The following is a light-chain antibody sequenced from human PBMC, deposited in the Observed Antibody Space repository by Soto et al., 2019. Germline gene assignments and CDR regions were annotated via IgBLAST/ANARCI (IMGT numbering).Light chain of an antibody. CDR2: EVS. J-gene: IGLJ1*01. V-gene: IGLV2-14*03. CDR3: SSYVVSTTLGV. CDR1: SSDVGFADY. Sequence: QSALTQPASVSGSPGQSITISCTGTSSDVGFADYVSWYQQHPGNTPKLIIYEVSHRPSGVSSRFSGSKSGNTASLTISGLQAEDEADYYCSSYVVSTTLGVFGTGTKLTVL.